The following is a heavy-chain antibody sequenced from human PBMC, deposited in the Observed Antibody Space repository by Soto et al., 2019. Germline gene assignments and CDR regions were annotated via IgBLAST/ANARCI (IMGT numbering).Heavy chain of an antibody. CDR1: GGSINTISYY. D-gene: IGHD3-3*01. V-gene: IGHV4-39*01. Sequence: SETLSLTCTVSGGSINTISYYWGWIRQPPGKGLEWIGSIYYSGSTYYNLSFKRRVTISVDRSKNQFSLNLNSVTAADTAVYYFARHPSLSYEPGGYFYYYYMDVWGRGTTVTVSS. CDR2: IYYSGST. J-gene: IGHJ6*03. CDR3: ARHPSLSYEPGGYFYYYYMDV.